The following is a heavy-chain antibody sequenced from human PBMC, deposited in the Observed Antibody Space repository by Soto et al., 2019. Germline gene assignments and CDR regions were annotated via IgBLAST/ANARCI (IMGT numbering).Heavy chain of an antibody. CDR3: ARSPRSSPYFDY. Sequence: PGESLKISCKGSGYSFSSHWIGWVRQMPGKGLDWMGIIYPGDSETRYSPSFHGKVTISADRSINTAYLQWNSLEASDTAFYFCARSPRSSPYFDYWGQGALVTVSS. J-gene: IGHJ4*02. D-gene: IGHD6-13*01. CDR1: GYSFSSHW. CDR2: IYPGDSET. V-gene: IGHV5-51*01.